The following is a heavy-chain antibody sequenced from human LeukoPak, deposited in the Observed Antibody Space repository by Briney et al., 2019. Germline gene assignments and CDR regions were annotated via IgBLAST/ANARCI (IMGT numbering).Heavy chain of an antibody. D-gene: IGHD5-18*01. CDR3: AKSGYNFLLYS. V-gene: IGHV3-23*01. CDR2: ISGSGGST. CDR1: GFTFSTYV. J-gene: IGHJ4*02. Sequence: GGSLRLSCAASGFTFSTYVMSWVRQAPGRGLEWVSSISGSGGSTYYADHVKGRFTISRDNSKNTLYLQMNSLRAQDTAVYYCAKSGYNFLLYSWGQGTLVTVSS.